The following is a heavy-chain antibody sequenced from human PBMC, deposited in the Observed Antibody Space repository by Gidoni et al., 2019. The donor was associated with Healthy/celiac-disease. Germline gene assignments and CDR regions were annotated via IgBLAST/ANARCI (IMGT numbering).Heavy chain of an antibody. J-gene: IGHJ4*02. CDR1: GFTFSSYE. CDR3: AREPLRGYYDSSGYPHFDY. CDR2: ISSSGSTI. D-gene: IGHD3-22*01. V-gene: IGHV3-48*03. Sequence: EVQLVESGGGLVQPGGSLRLYCAASGFTFSSYEMNWVRQAPGQGLEWVSYISSSGSTIYYADSVKGRFTISRDNAKNSLYLQMNSLRAEDTAVYYCAREPLRGYYDSSGYPHFDYWGQGTLVTVSS.